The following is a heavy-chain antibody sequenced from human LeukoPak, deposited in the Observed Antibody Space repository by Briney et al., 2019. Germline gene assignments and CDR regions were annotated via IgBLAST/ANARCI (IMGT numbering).Heavy chain of an antibody. V-gene: IGHV4-38-2*02. CDR3: ARTILYGNWFDP. Sequence: PSETLSLTCTVSGYSISSGYYWGWIRQPPGKGLEWIGSIYHSGSTYYNPSLKSRVTISVDTSNNQFSLKLSSVTAADTAVYYCARTILYGNWFDPWGQGTLVTVSS. CDR1: GYSISSGYY. J-gene: IGHJ5*02. CDR2: IYHSGST. D-gene: IGHD2-15*01.